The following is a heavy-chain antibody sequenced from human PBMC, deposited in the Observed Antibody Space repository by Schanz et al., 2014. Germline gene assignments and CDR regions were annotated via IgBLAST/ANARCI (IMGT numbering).Heavy chain of an antibody. D-gene: IGHD6-19*01. J-gene: IGHJ4*02. Sequence: VQLVESGGGLIQPGGSLRLSCAASGFTFSSYAMSWVRQAPGKGLEWVSTISASGGSTYYAGSVKGRFSISRDYSKNTLYLQMSSLRAEDTAIYYCAKLSSSGRLAGYFDYWGQGALVTVSS. V-gene: IGHV3-23*04. CDR2: ISASGGST. CDR3: AKLSSSGRLAGYFDY. CDR1: GFTFSSYA.